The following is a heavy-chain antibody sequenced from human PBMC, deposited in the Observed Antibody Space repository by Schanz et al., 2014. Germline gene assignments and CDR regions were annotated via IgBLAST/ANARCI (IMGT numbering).Heavy chain of an antibody. CDR2: SNPNSGVT. CDR1: GYTFTAYY. D-gene: IGHD6-19*01. CDR3: VRDRITVTMDYYYYGMDV. V-gene: IGHV1-2*04. J-gene: IGHJ6*04. Sequence: SGSAVNKPGASVKVSCKASGYTFTAYYMHWVRQPPGQGLEWMGWSNPNSGVTNYAQNFQGWGTMTSDTSISKVYMDLSMLRSDDTAVYYGVRDRITVTMDYYYYGMDVGGKGSTVTVSS.